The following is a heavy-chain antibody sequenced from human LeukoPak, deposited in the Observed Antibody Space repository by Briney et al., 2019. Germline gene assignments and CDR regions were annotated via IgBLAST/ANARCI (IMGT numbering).Heavy chain of an antibody. J-gene: IGHJ5*02. CDR2: ISSSSSYI. CDR3: ARDINYNGCS. Sequence: GGSLRLSCAASGFTFSSYSMNWVRQAPGKGLEWVSSISSSSSYIYYADSVKGRFTISRDNAKSTLYLQMNSLRAEDTAVYYCARDINYNGCSWGQGTLVTVSS. V-gene: IGHV3-21*01. CDR1: GFTFSSYS. D-gene: IGHD3-10*01.